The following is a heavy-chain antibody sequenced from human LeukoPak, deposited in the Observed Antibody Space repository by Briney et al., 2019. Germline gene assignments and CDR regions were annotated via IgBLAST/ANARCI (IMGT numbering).Heavy chain of an antibody. Sequence: SETLSLTCAVSGGSISSGGYSWSWIRQPPGKGLEWIGEINHSGSTNYNPSLKSRVTISVDTSKNQFSLKLSSVTAADTAVYYCARDGVAAAAGTAFDYWGQGTLVTVSS. CDR1: GGSISSGGYS. CDR3: ARDGVAAAAGTAFDY. D-gene: IGHD6-13*01. CDR2: INHSGST. J-gene: IGHJ4*02. V-gene: IGHV4-30-2*01.